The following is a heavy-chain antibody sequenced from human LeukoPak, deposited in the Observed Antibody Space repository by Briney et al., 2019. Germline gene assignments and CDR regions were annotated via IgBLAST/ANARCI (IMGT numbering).Heavy chain of an antibody. V-gene: IGHV1-2*02. CDR3: ARGVYDFWSGYQAPGY. CDR1: GYTFTGYY. Sequence: ASVKVSCKASGYTFTGYYMHWVRQAPGQGLEWMGWINPNSGGTNYAQKFQGRVTMTRDTSISTDYMELSRLRSDDTAVYYCARGVYDFWSGYQAPGYWGQGTLVTVSS. CDR2: INPNSGGT. D-gene: IGHD3-3*01. J-gene: IGHJ4*02.